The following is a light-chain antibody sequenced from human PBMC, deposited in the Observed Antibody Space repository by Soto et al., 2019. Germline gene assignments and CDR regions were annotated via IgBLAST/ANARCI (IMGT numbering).Light chain of an antibody. Sequence: IVLTQSPGTLSLSPGERATLSCKTSQRVSRSNIGWYQQKPGQAPSLLIYGVSSRAAGIPDRLSGSGSGTDFTLTINRLEPEDFAVYYCQQYHNTPITFGQGTRLEIK. J-gene: IGKJ5*01. CDR2: GVS. V-gene: IGKV3-20*01. CDR3: QQYHNTPIT. CDR1: QRVSRSN.